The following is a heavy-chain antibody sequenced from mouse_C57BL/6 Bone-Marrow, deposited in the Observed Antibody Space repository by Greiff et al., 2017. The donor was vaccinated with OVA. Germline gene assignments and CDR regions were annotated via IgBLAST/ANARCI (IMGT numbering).Heavy chain of an antibody. J-gene: IGHJ2*01. Sequence: QVQLQQPGAELVKPGASVKLSCKASGYTFTSYWMHWVKQRPGQGLEWIGMIYPNSGSTNYNEKFKSKATLTVDKSSSTAYMQLSSLTSEDSAVYYCAREGPFYYGKDYWGQGTTLTVSS. CDR2: IYPNSGST. CDR3: AREGPFYYGKDY. D-gene: IGHD2-1*01. V-gene: IGHV1-64*01. CDR1: GYTFTSYW.